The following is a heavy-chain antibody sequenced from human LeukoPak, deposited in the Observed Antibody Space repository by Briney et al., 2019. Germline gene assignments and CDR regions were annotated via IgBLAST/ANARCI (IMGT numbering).Heavy chain of an antibody. J-gene: IGHJ4*02. D-gene: IGHD5-18*01. CDR2: TYPYDSDT. CDR3: ARPRGYSHGAPFDY. CDR1: GYNFTTYW. Sequence: GESLKISCKGSGYNFTTYWIGWVRQMPGKGLEWMGITYPYDSDTRYNPPFQGQVIISADKSINTAYLQWKSLKASDTAMYYCARPRGYSHGAPFDYWGQGTLVTVSS. V-gene: IGHV5-51*01.